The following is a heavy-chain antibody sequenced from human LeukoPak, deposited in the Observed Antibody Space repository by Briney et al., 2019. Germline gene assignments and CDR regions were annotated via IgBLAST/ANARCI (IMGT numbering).Heavy chain of an antibody. CDR3: ARGVVGVSP. CDR1: GGSFSGYY. J-gene: IGHJ5*02. D-gene: IGHD1-26*01. CDR2: INHSGGT. V-gene: IGHV4-34*01. Sequence: SETLSLTCAVYGGSFSGYYWSWIRQPPGKGLEWIGEINHSGGTNYNPSLKSRVTISVDTSKNQFSLKLSSVTAADTAAYYCARGVVGVSPWGQGTLVTVSS.